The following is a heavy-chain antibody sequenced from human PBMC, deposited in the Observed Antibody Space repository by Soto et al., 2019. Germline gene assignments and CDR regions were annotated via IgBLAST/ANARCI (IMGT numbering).Heavy chain of an antibody. CDR1: GYTFTTYY. CDR2: INPSGGTT. V-gene: IGHV1-46*01. J-gene: IGHJ4*02. D-gene: IGHD6-13*01. CDR3: ASSLQQLVLVY. Sequence: QLQLVQSGAEVKKPGASVKVSCKASGYTFTTYYIHWVRQAPGQGLEWMGIINPSGGTTSYAQEFQGRATMTSDTSTSTVYMELSSLRSEDTAVYYCASSLQQLVLVYWGQGTLATVSS.